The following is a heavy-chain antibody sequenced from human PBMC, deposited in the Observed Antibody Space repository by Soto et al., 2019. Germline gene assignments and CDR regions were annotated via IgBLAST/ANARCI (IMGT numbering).Heavy chain of an antibody. Sequence: QVQLVQSGAEVKKPGSSVKVSCKASGGTFSSYAISWVRQAPGQGLEWMGGIIPIFGTANYAQKFQGRVTITADESTSTAYMELSSLRSEDTAVYYCARELVDCTNCVCSDYYYYGMDVWGQGTTVTVSS. D-gene: IGHD2-8*01. CDR3: ARELVDCTNCVCSDYYYYGMDV. V-gene: IGHV1-69*01. J-gene: IGHJ6*02. CDR1: GGTFSSYA. CDR2: IIPIFGTA.